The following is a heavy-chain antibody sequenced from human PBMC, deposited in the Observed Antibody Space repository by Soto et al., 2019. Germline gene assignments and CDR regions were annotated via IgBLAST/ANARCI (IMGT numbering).Heavy chain of an antibody. V-gene: IGHV1-18*01. Sequence: QDQLVQSGVEVKKPGASVKVSCKASGYSFTNYGITWVRQAPGQGFEWMGWISAYNGNTNYAQKFQGRVIMTKDASTSTAYLELRSLRSDDTAVYYCARDRGVAPPVAGNTHYYYYMDVWGKGTTVTVSS. CDR3: ARDRGVAPPVAGNTHYYYYMDV. D-gene: IGHD6-19*01. CDR2: ISAYNGNT. J-gene: IGHJ6*03. CDR1: GYSFTNYG.